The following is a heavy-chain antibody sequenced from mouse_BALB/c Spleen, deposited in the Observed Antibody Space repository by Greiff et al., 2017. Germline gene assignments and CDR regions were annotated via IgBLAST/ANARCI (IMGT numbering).Heavy chain of an antibody. J-gene: IGHJ3*01. V-gene: IGHV5-17*02. D-gene: IGHD2-4*01. CDR1: GFTFSSFG. Sequence: EVQLVESGGGLVQPGGSRKLSCAASGFTFSSFGMHWVRQAPEKGLEWVAYISSGSSTIYYADTVKGRFTISRDNPKNTLFLQMTSLRSEDTAMYYCERGDYDAYWGQGTLVTVSA. CDR3: ERGDYDAY. CDR2: ISSGSSTI.